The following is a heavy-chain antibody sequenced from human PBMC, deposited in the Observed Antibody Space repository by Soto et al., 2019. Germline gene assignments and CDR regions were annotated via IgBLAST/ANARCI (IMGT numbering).Heavy chain of an antibody. CDR3: AKDQV. Sequence: QVQLVESGGGVVQPGRSLRLSCAASGFTFSSYGMHWVRQAPGKGLEWVAVISYDGSNKYYADSVKGRFTISRDNSKNTLYLQMNSLRAEDTAGYYCAKDQVWGQGTLVTVSS. J-gene: IGHJ4*02. CDR1: GFTFSSYG. CDR2: ISYDGSNK. V-gene: IGHV3-30*18.